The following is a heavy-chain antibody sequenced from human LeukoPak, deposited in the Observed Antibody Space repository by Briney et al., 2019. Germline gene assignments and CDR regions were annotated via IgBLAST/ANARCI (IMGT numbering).Heavy chain of an antibody. CDR3: ARDTRIVGARYYFDY. CDR2: INPNSGGT. V-gene: IGHV1-2*02. CDR1: GYTFTGYY. J-gene: IGHJ4*02. Sequence: ASLKVSCKASGYTFTGYYMHWVRQAPGQGLEWRGWINPNSGGTNYAQKFQGRVTMTGDTSISTAYMELSRLRSDDTAVYYCARDTRIVGARYYFDYWGQGTLVTVSS. D-gene: IGHD1-26*01.